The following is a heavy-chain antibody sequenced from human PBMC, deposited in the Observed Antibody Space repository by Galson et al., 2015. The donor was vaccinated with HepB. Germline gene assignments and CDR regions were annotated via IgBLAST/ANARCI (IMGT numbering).Heavy chain of an antibody. J-gene: IGHJ4*02. D-gene: IGHD2-2*02. V-gene: IGHV3-23*01. Sequence: SLRLSCAASGFTFSSYAMSWVRQAPGKGLEWVSGISGSGGSTYYADSVKGRFTISRDNSKNTLYPQMNSLRAEDTAVYYCATVIVVVPAAIRGASDYWGQGTLVTVSS. CDR1: GFTFSSYA. CDR2: ISGSGGST. CDR3: ATVIVVVPAAIRGASDY.